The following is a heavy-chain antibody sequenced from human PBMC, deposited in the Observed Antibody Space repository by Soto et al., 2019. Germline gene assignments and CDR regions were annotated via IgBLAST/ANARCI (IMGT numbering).Heavy chain of an antibody. D-gene: IGHD3-16*01. Sequence: EVQLVESGGGLVEPGGSLRLSCAASGFTLSNAWMSWVHQAPGKGLEWVGRIQSKSDGGATVYAAPVRGRFTITRDDSKNTLDLQMSSLKTEDTAMYYCTRVNLGKLDYWGQGTLATVSS. CDR1: GFTLSNAW. V-gene: IGHV3-15*01. CDR2: IQSKSDGGAT. CDR3: TRVNLGKLDY. J-gene: IGHJ4*02.